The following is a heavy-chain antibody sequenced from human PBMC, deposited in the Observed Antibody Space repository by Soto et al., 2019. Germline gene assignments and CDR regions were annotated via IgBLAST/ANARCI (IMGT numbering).Heavy chain of an antibody. J-gene: IGHJ4*02. Sequence: DVKLLESGGGLVQPGGSLRLSCAASQFTFSSFAITWVRQAPGKGLEWVSFISETGDSLSYAESVKGRFTISRDNSKNTLYLQMSSLRPEDTAVYYCVKGGWLDYWGQGTLVTVSS. CDR3: VKGGWLDY. D-gene: IGHD3-10*01. CDR1: QFTFSSFA. CDR2: ISETGDSL. V-gene: IGHV3-23*01.